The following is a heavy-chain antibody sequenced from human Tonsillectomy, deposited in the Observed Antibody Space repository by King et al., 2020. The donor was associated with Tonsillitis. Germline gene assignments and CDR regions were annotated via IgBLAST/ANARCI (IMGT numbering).Heavy chain of an antibody. Sequence: VTLKESGPALVKPTQTLTLTCTFSGFSLSTSAMCVSWIRQPPGKALEWLALIDWDDDKYYSTSLKTRLTISKDTSRNQVVLTMTNMDPMDTATYYCARGIREKRLWYGMDVWGQGTTVTVSS. D-gene: IGHD3-16*01. CDR1: GFSLSTSAMC. J-gene: IGHJ6*02. CDR2: IDWDDDK. V-gene: IGHV2-70*01. CDR3: ARGIREKRLWYGMDV.